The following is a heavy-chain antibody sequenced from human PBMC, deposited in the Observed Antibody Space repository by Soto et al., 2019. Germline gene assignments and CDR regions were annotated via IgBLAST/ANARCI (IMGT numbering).Heavy chain of an antibody. J-gene: IGHJ3*02. CDR1: GYIFTAYY. V-gene: IGHV1-46*01. Sequence: QVQLVQSGAEVKKPGALVELSCKTSGYIFTAYYIHWVRQAPGQGLEWMGVINPSGGSTSYSQKFQGRVTMTTDTSTSTVCMDLNSLTSEDTAVYYCARDPLIGKDAFDMWGQGTMVIVSS. CDR2: INPSGGST. D-gene: IGHD3-10*01. CDR3: ARDPLIGKDAFDM.